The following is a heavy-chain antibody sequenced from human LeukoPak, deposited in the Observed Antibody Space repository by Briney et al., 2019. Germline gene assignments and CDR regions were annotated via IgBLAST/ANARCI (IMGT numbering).Heavy chain of an antibody. CDR1: GYTFTSYD. D-gene: IGHD4-23*01. V-gene: IGHV1-8*01. CDR3: ASELRWQPQ. J-gene: IGHJ4*02. Sequence: GASVKVSCKASGYTFTSYDVNWVRQATGQGLEWMGWINPNSGNTGYAQKFQDRIIMTSDTSISTAYLELSSLRSEDTAVYYCASELRWQPQWGQGTLVTVSS. CDR2: INPNSGNT.